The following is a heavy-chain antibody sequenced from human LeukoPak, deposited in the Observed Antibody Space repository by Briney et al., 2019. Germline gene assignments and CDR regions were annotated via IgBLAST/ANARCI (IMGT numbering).Heavy chain of an antibody. V-gene: IGHV4-38-2*02. Sequence: SETLSLTCIVSGYSISSGYYWGWIRQPPGKGLEWIGEINHSGSTNYNPSLKSRVTISVDTSKNQFSLRLSSVTAADTAVYYCARGLNNRKSGRRFDVFEIWGQGTMVTVSS. CDR3: ARGLNNRKSGRRFDVFEI. J-gene: IGHJ3*02. CDR1: GYSISSGYY. CDR2: INHSGST. D-gene: IGHD1-14*01.